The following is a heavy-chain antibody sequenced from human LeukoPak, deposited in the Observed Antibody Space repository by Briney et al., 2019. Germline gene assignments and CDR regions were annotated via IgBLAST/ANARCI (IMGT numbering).Heavy chain of an antibody. V-gene: IGHV4-31*03. CDR1: GGSISSGGYY. CDR2: IYYSGST. D-gene: IGHD1-26*01. J-gene: IGHJ6*02. CDR3: ARGGSWPVHGMDV. Sequence: PSETLSLTCTVSGGSISSGGYYWSWIRQHPGKGLEWIGYIYYSGSTYYNPSLKSRVTISVDTSKNQLSLKLSSVTAADTAVYYCARGGSWPVHGMDVWGQGTMVTVSS.